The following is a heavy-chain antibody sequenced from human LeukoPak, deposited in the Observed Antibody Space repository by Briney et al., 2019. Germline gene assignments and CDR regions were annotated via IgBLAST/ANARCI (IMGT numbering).Heavy chain of an antibody. D-gene: IGHD6-6*01. J-gene: IGHJ4*02. Sequence: SETLSLTCTVSGGPISSDYRSWIRQPAGKGLEWIGHIYTSGSTNYNPSLKSRVTISVDKSKNQFSLKLSFVTAADTAVYYCARSRYSSSSGLDFDYWGQGTLVTVS. CDR1: GGPISSDY. CDR3: ARSRYSSSSGLDFDY. V-gene: IGHV4-4*07. CDR2: IYTSGST.